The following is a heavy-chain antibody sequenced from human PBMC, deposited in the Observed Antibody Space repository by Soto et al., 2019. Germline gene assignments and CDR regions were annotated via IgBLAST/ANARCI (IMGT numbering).Heavy chain of an antibody. CDR2: INHSGST. CDR1: GGSFSGYY. V-gene: IGHV4-34*01. CDR3: ATRTRRRGYGGYEKSFDY. D-gene: IGHD5-12*01. J-gene: IGHJ4*02. Sequence: SETLSLTCAVYGGSFSGYYWSWIRQPPGKGLEWIGEINHSGSTNYNPSLKSRVTISVDTSKNQFSLKLSSVTAADTAVYYCATRTRRRGYGGYEKSFDYWGQGSLVTVSS.